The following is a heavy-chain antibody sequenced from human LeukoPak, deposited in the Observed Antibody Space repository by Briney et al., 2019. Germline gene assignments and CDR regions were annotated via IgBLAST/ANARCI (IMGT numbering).Heavy chain of an antibody. CDR3: AKDRLPCSGNCNSDYYFDS. Sequence: GGSLRLSCAASGFTFSSYAMSWVRQAPGKGLEWVSAISGSGVSTYYADSVEGRFTISRDTSKNTLYLQMISLKAEDTAIYYCAKDRLPCSGNCNSDYYFDSRGQGALVTVSS. CDR1: GFTFSSYA. V-gene: IGHV3-23*01. D-gene: IGHD2-21*01. CDR2: ISGSGVST. J-gene: IGHJ4*02.